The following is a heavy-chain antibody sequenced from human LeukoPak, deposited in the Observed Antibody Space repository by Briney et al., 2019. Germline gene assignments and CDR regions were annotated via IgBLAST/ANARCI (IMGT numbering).Heavy chain of an antibody. J-gene: IGHJ4*02. V-gene: IGHV4-39*07. CDR1: GGSISSSSYY. D-gene: IGHD3-10*01. CDR3: ARDSERVRGAYSDY. Sequence: PSETLSLTFTVSGGSISSSSYYWGWIRQPPGKGLEWIGSIYYSGSTYYNPSLKSRVTISVGTSKNQFSLKLSSVTAADTAVYYCARDSERVRGAYSDYWGQGTLVTVSS. CDR2: IYYSGST.